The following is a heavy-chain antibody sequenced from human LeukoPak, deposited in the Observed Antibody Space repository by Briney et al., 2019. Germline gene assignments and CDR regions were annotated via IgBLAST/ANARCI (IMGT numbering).Heavy chain of an antibody. Sequence: GGSLRLSRAASGFTFINYAMSWVRQAPGKGLEWVSVISGSSGSTYYADSVKGRFTISRDNSKSTLFLQMNSLRAEDTAVYYCAKGQLGKESYFDYWGQGTLVTVSS. CDR2: ISGSSGST. D-gene: IGHD7-27*01. CDR1: GFTFINYA. CDR3: AKGQLGKESYFDY. V-gene: IGHV3-23*01. J-gene: IGHJ4*02.